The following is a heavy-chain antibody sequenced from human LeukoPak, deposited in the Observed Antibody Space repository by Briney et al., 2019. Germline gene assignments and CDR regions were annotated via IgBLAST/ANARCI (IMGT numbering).Heavy chain of an antibody. CDR3: AGGTWIQLWLVY. CDR2: IYYSGST. CDR1: GYSITSGYY. Sequence: PSETLSLTCTISGYSITSGYYWGWIRQPPGKGLEWIGYIYYSGSTYYNPSLKSRVTMSVDTSKNQFSLKLSSVTAADTAVYYCAGGTWIQLWLVYWGQGTLVTVSS. V-gene: IGHV4-38-2*02. J-gene: IGHJ4*02. D-gene: IGHD5-18*01.